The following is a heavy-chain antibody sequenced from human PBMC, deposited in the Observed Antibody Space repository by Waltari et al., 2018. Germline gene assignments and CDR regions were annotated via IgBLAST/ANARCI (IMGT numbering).Heavy chain of an antibody. J-gene: IGHJ1*01. D-gene: IGHD6-6*01. CDR3: ARESPPSSSSNAGDFQH. CDR2: ISYDGSNK. V-gene: IGHV3-30-3*01. CDR1: GFTFSSYA. Sequence: QVQLVESGGGVVQPGRSLRLSCAASGFTFSSYAIHWVRQAPGKGLEWVAVISYDGSNKYYADSVKGRFTISRDNSKNTLYLQMNSLRAEDTAVYYCARESPPSSSSNAGDFQHWGQGTLVTVSS.